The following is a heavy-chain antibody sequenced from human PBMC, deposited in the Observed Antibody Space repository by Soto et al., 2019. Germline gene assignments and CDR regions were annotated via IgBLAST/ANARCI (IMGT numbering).Heavy chain of an antibody. D-gene: IGHD6-13*01. Sequence: SETLSLTCAVYGGSFSGYYWSWIRQPPGKGLEWIGEINHSGSTNYNPSLKSRVTISVDTSKNQFSLKLSSVTAADTAVYYCARGHGSSSWYHYWGQGTLVTVS. V-gene: IGHV4-34*01. J-gene: IGHJ4*02. CDR1: GGSFSGYY. CDR3: ARGHGSSSWYHY. CDR2: INHSGST.